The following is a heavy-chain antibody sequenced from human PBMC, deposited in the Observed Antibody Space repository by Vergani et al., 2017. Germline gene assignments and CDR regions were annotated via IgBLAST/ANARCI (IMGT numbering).Heavy chain of an antibody. J-gene: IGHJ5*02. CDR2: VYPSGTT. CDR3: ARGETRTDWLDP. CDR1: GVSMQSGSFY. V-gene: IGHV4-61*02. D-gene: IGHD3/OR15-3a*01. Sequence: VEMKEEGGGLVKPSETLSLICSVSGVSMQSGSFYWTWIRQTAERRLEWMCRVYPSGTTNYNPSLNGRVTIFVDKSKNILSLRLNSVTAADTAVYYCARGETRTDWLDPWGQGTLVTVSP.